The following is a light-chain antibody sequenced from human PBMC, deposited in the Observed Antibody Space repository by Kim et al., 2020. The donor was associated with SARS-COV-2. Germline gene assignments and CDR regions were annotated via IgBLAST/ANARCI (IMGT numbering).Light chain of an antibody. CDR2: AAS. V-gene: IGKV1-8*01. Sequence: ASTGDRVTITCRSSQGISSYLAWYQQKPGKAPKLLIYAASTLQSGVPSRFSGSGSGTDFTLTISCLQSEDFATYYCQQYYSYPLTFGPGTKVDIK. CDR3: QQYYSYPLT. J-gene: IGKJ3*01. CDR1: QGISSY.